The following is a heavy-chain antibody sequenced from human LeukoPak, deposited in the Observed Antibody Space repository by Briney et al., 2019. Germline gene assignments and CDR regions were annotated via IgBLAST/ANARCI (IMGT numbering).Heavy chain of an antibody. CDR1: GFTFSGFA. Sequence: PGGMLRLSCAASGFTFSGFAMSWIRQAPGKGLEWVSSISRSGESTFYADSVRGRFTISRDNSKNTVSLQMESLRAEDTALYYCAKDYAVGSIDYWGQGTLVTVSS. D-gene: IGHD3-16*01. CDR2: ISRSGEST. CDR3: AKDYAVGSIDY. J-gene: IGHJ4*02. V-gene: IGHV3-23*01.